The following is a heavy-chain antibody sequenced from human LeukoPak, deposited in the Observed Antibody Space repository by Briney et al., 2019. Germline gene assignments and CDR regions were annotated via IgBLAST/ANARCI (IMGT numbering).Heavy chain of an antibody. CDR1: GYNFTSYW. Sequence: GESLQISCQGSGYNFTSYWIGWVRQVPGKGLEWMGIIYPGDSDTRYSPSFQGQVTISADKSISTAYLQWSSLKASDTAMYYCATPPSPVVVVAAHDAFDIWGQGTMVTVSS. CDR2: IYPGDSDT. CDR3: ATPPSPVVVVAAHDAFDI. V-gene: IGHV5-51*01. D-gene: IGHD2-15*01. J-gene: IGHJ3*02.